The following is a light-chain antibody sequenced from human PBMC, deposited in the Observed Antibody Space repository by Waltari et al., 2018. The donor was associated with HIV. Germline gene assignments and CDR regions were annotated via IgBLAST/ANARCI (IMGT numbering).Light chain of an antibody. CDR2: RHN. V-gene: IGLV1-47*01. J-gene: IGLJ3*02. Sequence: QPVLTQPPSASGTPGHGVTIPCSGSNSNIGTNSVYWYQHLPGMAPKLLIYRHNRRPSGVPDRFSGSRSGTSASLAISGLRSEDEADYYCATWDDSLIWVFGGGTKLTVL. CDR1: NSNIGTNS. CDR3: ATWDDSLIWV.